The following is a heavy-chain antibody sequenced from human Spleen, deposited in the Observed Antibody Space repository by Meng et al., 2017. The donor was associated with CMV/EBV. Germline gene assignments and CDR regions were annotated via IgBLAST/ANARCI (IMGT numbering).Heavy chain of an antibody. Sequence: SGKDSGGTFSSYAISWVRQAPGQGLEWMGGIIPIFGTANYAQKFQGRVTITTDESTSTAYMELSSLRSEDTAVYYCARDYGDYCFDCWGQGTLVTVSS. V-gene: IGHV1-69*05. CDR1: GGTFSSYA. CDR2: IIPIFGTA. J-gene: IGHJ4*02. D-gene: IGHD4-17*01. CDR3: ARDYGDYCFDC.